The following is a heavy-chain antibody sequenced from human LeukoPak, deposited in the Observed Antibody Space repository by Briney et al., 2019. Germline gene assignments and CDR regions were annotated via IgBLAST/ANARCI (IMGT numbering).Heavy chain of an antibody. CDR2: IHYSGST. D-gene: IGHD2-2*01. Sequence: SETLSLTCTVSGGSISSSSYYWGWIRQPPGKGLEWIGSIHYSGSTYYNPTLKSRVTISVDTSKNQFSLKLSSVTAADTAVYYCARFGYVVVPAAISYWGQGTLVTVSS. V-gene: IGHV4-39*07. J-gene: IGHJ4*02. CDR3: ARFGYVVVPAAISY. CDR1: GGSISSSSYY.